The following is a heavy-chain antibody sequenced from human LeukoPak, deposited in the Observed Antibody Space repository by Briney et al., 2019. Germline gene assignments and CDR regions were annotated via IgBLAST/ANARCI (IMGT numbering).Heavy chain of an antibody. Sequence: SETLSLTCAVYGGSFSGYYWSWIRQPPGKGLEWIGEINHSGSTYYNPSLKSRVTISLDTSKNQFSLKLSSVTAADTAVYYCVRDPRNWDYFDYWGHGILVTVSS. V-gene: IGHV4-34*01. CDR3: VRDPRNWDYFDY. J-gene: IGHJ4*01. CDR1: GGSFSGYY. CDR2: INHSGST. D-gene: IGHD7-27*01.